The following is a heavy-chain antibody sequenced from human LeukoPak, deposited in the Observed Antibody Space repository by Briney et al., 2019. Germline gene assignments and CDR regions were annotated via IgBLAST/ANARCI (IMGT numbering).Heavy chain of an antibody. CDR2: INPNSGGT. CDR1: GYTFTGYY. CDR3: AREAGHTAMDYDFDY. D-gene: IGHD5-18*01. J-gene: IGHJ4*02. V-gene: IGHV1-2*02. Sequence: ASVKVSCKASGYTFTGYYMHWVRQAPGQGLEWMGWINPNSGGTNYAQKFQGRVTMTRDTSISTAYMELSRLRSDDTAVYYCAREAGHTAMDYDFDYWGQGTLVTVSS.